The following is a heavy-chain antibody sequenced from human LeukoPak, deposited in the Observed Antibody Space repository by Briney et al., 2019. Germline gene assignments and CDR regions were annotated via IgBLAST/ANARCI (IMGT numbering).Heavy chain of an antibody. D-gene: IGHD3-22*01. Sequence: SETLSLTCTVSGGSISSGDYYWSWIRQPPGKGLEWIGYIYYSGSTYYNPSLKSRVTISVDTSKNQFSLRLSSVTAVDTAVYYCARRSGYHDAFDIWGQGTMVTVSS. CDR2: IYYSGST. CDR3: ARRSGYHDAFDI. V-gene: IGHV4-30-4*01. CDR1: GGSISSGDYY. J-gene: IGHJ3*02.